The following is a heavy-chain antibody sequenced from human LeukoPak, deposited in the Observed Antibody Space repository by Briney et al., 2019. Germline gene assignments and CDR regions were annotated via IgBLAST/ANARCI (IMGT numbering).Heavy chain of an antibody. D-gene: IGHD3-16*01. Sequence: GESLKISCKGSGYNFTNYWIGWVRQMPGKGLEWMGIIYPGDSDVRYSLSFQGQVTISADKSINTAYLQRSSLKASDTAIYYCARGGSHFEYWGQGTLVTVSS. CDR3: ARGGSHFEY. J-gene: IGHJ4*02. CDR2: IYPGDSDV. CDR1: GYNFTNYW. V-gene: IGHV5-51*01.